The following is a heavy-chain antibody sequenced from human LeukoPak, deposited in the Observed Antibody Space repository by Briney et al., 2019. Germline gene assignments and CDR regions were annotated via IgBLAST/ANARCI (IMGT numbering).Heavy chain of an antibody. D-gene: IGHD6-13*01. J-gene: IGHJ4*02. CDR3: AKDSQGISSWYYFDY. CDR2: IRYDGSNK. Sequence: GGSLRLSCAASGFTFSSYGMHWVRQAPGKGLEWVAFIRYDGSNKYYADSVKGRFTISRDNSKNTLYLQMNSLRAEDTAVYYCAKDSQGISSWYYFDYWGQGTLVTVPS. CDR1: GFTFSSYG. V-gene: IGHV3-30*02.